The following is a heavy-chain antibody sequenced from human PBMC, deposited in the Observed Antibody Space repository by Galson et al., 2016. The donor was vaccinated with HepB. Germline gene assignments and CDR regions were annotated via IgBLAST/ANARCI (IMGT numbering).Heavy chain of an antibody. V-gene: IGHV4-59*01. Sequence: SETLSLTCTVSGGSISSYYWSWIRQPPGKGLEWIGNIHDSVSTNNNPSLKSRVTILVDTSKNQFSLKLSSVTAADTAVYYCARADNYYGSGTYHEAFDIWDQGTMVTVSS. D-gene: IGHD3-10*01. CDR2: IHDSVST. CDR3: ARADNYYGSGTYHEAFDI. CDR1: GGSISSYY. J-gene: IGHJ3*02.